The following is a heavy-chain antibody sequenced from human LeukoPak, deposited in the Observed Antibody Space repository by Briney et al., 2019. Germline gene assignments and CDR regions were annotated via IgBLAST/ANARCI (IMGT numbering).Heavy chain of an antibody. V-gene: IGHV5-51*01. CDR2: IWPGDSDT. D-gene: IGHD1-26*01. CDR3: ARREGAVSFDY. J-gene: IGHJ4*02. CDR1: GYSFISYW. Sequence: GESLKISCKGSGYSFISYWIAWVRQMPGKGPEWMGIIWPGDSDTRYSPSFQGQVTISADKSITTAYLQWSSLKALDTAMYYCARREGAVSFDYWGQGTLVTASS.